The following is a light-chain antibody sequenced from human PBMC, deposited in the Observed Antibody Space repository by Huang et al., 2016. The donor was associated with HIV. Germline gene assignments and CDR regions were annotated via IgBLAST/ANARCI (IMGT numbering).Light chain of an antibody. CDR1: QSVSSY. CDR3: QQRSNSFLT. CDR2: DAS. Sequence: EIVLTQSPATLSLSPGERATLSGRASQSVSSYLAWYQQKPGQAPRLLIYDASNRATGIPARLSGSGSGTDFTLTISSLEPEDFAVYYCQQRSNSFLTFGGGTKVEIK. J-gene: IGKJ4*01. V-gene: IGKV3-11*01.